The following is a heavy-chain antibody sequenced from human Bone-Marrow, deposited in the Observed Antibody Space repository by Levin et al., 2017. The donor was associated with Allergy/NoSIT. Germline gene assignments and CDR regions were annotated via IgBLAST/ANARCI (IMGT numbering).Heavy chain of an antibody. J-gene: IGHJ4*02. CDR2: IYYSGSS. V-gene: IGHV4-59*01. CDR1: GDSSSDYF. Sequence: NPSETLSLTCTVSGDSSSDYFCNWIRQAPGGGLEWIGHIYYSGSSRYNPSLNGRVTFSVDSSKNQFSLKLTSVTAADTAVYYCAAEGFYGDFESWGQGTLVIVSS. D-gene: IGHD4-17*01. CDR3: AAEGFYGDFES.